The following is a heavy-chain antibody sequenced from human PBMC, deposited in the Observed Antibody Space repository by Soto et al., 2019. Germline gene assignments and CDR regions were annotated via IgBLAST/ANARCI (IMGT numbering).Heavy chain of an antibody. J-gene: IGHJ4*02. CDR3: AREYCSGGSCYHFDY. D-gene: IGHD2-15*01. CDR1: GFTFSSYG. CDR2: IWYDGSNK. V-gene: IGHV3-33*01. Sequence: GSLRLSCAASGFTFSSYGMHWVRQAPGKGLEWVAVIWYDGSNKYYADSVKGRFTISRDNSKNTLYLQMNSLRAEDTAVYYCAREYCSGGSCYHFDYWGQGTLVTVSS.